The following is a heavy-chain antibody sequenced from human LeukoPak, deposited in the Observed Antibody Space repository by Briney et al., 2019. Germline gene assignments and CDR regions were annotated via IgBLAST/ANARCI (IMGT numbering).Heavy chain of an antibody. Sequence: KTGGSLRLSCAASGFTFSSYSMNWVRQAPGKGLEWVSSISSSSSYIYYADSVKGRFTISRDNAKNSLYLQMNSLRAEDTAVYYCARDGDYDYYYGMDVWGQGTTVTVSS. CDR1: GFTFSSYS. CDR3: ARDGDYDYYYGMDV. V-gene: IGHV3-21*01. J-gene: IGHJ6*02. D-gene: IGHD4-17*01. CDR2: ISSSSSYI.